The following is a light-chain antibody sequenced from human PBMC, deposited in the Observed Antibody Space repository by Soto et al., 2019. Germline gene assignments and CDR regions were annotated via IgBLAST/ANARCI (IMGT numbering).Light chain of an antibody. CDR2: DAS. CDR3: QQRSNWRLT. V-gene: IGKV3-11*01. J-gene: IGKJ5*01. CDR1: QSVSSY. Sequence: EIVLTQSPATLSLSPGERATLSCRASQSVSSYLAWYQQKPGQAPRVLIYDASNRATGIPARFSGSGSGTDFTLTISSLEPEDFAVYYCQQRSNWRLTFGQGTRLEIK.